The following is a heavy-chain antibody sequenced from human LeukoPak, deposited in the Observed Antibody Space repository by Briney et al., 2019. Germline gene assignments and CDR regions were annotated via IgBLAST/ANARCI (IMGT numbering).Heavy chain of an antibody. CDR3: ARDLSGSYPFDY. D-gene: IGHD1-26*01. Sequence: GGSLRLSCAASGFTFSMYSMHWVRQAPGKGLEWVSHISGFSSTIHYNDSVKGRFTISRDNAKNSLYLQMNSLREEDTAVYYCARDLSGSYPFDYWGQGTLVTVSS. CDR2: ISGFSSTI. CDR1: GFTFSMYS. V-gene: IGHV3-48*02. J-gene: IGHJ4*02.